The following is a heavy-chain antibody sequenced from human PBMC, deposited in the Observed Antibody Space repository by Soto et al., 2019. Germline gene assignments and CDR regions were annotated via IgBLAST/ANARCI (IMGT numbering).Heavy chain of an antibody. Sequence: GGSLRLSCATSGFTFSRYSMNWVRQALGMGLEWVSSISSSSRYIYYTDSVRGRFTTSRDNAKNSLYLQINSLRAEDTAVYYCARDRLVAATSAPPYCYYGMDVWGQGTTVTVS. CDR2: ISSSSRYI. V-gene: IGHV3-21*01. D-gene: IGHD2-15*01. J-gene: IGHJ6*02. CDR3: ARDRLVAATSAPPYCYYGMDV. CDR1: GFTFSRYS.